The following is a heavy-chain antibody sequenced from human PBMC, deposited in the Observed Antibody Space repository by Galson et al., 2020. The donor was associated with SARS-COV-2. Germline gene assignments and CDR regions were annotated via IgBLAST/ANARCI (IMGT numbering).Heavy chain of an antibody. CDR1: GGSVSSGSYY. V-gene: IGHV4-61*01. J-gene: IGHJ6*02. CDR2: IYYSGST. Sequence: SETLSLTCTVSGGSVSSGSYYWSWIRPPPGKGLEWIGYIYYSGSTNYNPSLKSRVTISVDTSKNQFSLKLSSVTAADTAVYYCARDLSTYGMDVWGQGTTVTVSS. CDR3: ARDLSTYGMDV.